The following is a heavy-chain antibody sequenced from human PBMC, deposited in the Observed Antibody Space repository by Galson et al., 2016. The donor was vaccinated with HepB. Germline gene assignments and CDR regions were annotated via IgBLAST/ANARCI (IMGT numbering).Heavy chain of an antibody. J-gene: IGHJ6*02. CDR1: GGSISSGSYY. CDR2: MHYSGST. CDR3: ARDHCTGGVCYSSPWYYGMDV. Sequence: SETLSLTCAVSGGSISSGSYYWGWIRQPPGKGLEWIGSMHYSGSTDYNPSLQSRVTISADTSKNQFSLQLTSVTAADTAVYYCARDHCTGGVCYSSPWYYGMDVWGQGTTVTVSS. V-gene: IGHV4-39*07. D-gene: IGHD2-8*02.